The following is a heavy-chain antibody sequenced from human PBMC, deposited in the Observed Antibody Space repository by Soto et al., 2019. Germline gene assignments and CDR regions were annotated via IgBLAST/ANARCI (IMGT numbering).Heavy chain of an antibody. CDR3: ARQGVSGYYYYYMDV. V-gene: IGHV4-39*01. CDR2: IYYSGST. J-gene: IGHJ6*03. Sequence: SETLSLTCTVSGGSISSSSYYWGWIRQPPGKGLEWIGSIYYSGSTYYNPSLKSRVTISVDTSKNQFSLKLSSVTAADTAVYYCARQGVSGYYYYYMDVWGKGTTVTVSS. CDR1: GGSISSSSYY. D-gene: IGHD3-16*01.